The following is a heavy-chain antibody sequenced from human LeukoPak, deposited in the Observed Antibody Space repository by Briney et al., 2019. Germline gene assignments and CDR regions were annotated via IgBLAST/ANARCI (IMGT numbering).Heavy chain of an antibody. CDR3: ARVAAAGTYQPLDY. Sequence: SETLSLTCTVSGGFISSYYWSWIRQPPGKGLEWIGYIYYSGSTNYNPSLKSRVTISVDTSKNQFSLKLSSVTAADTAVYYCARVAAAGTYQPLDYWGQGTLVTVSS. CDR1: GGFISSYY. D-gene: IGHD6-13*01. V-gene: IGHV4-59*01. J-gene: IGHJ4*02. CDR2: IYYSGST.